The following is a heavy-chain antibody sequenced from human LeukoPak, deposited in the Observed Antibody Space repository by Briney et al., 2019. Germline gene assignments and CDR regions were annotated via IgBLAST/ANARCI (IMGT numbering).Heavy chain of an antibody. Sequence: GGSLRLSCVASGFTFDDYGMSWVRQAPGKGLEWVSGLNWNGGITGYADSVKGRFAISRDNAKNSLYLQMNSLRAEDTALYYCTRGFFGSGSSSFDYWGQGTLVTVSS. CDR2: LNWNGGIT. D-gene: IGHD3-10*01. J-gene: IGHJ4*02. V-gene: IGHV3-20*04. CDR3: TRGFFGSGSSSFDY. CDR1: GFTFDDYG.